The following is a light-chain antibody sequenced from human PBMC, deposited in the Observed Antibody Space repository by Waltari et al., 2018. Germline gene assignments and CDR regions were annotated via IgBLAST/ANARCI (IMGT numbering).Light chain of an antibody. CDR2: NAN. CDR1: QGISSY. V-gene: IGKV1-13*02. J-gene: IGKJ2*03. CDR3: QQGNSNPYS. Sequence: IQMSQSPSSLSVSVGDRVTITCRARQGISSYLNWYQQKPGKAHKLLIYNANSLASGVPSRFSGSGSGTEFTLTISSLQPEDFATYYCQQGNSNPYSFGQGTKVEIK.